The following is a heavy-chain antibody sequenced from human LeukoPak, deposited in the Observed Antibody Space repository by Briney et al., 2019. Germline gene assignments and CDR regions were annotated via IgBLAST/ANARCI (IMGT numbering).Heavy chain of an antibody. CDR3: AKAGIGVVGYFDY. CDR2: IRGSGGGT. V-gene: IGHV3-23*01. J-gene: IGHJ4*02. Sequence: PGGSLRLSCAASGFTFNSYAMSWVRQAPAKALEWVSAIRGSGGGTYYADSVKGRFTISRDNSKNTLYLQMNSLRDEDTALYYCAKAGIGVVGYFDYWGQGTLVTVSS. CDR1: GFTFNSYA. D-gene: IGHD6-19*01.